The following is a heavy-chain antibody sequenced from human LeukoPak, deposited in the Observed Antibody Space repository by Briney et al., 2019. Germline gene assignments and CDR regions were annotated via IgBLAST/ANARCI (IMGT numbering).Heavy chain of an antibody. CDR2: ISSSSSYI. CDR1: GFTFSSYS. CDR3: AREELYGSGSYYNVDAFDI. V-gene: IGHV3-21*01. J-gene: IGHJ3*02. D-gene: IGHD3-10*01. Sequence: GGSLRLSCAASGFTFSSYSMNWVRQAPGKGLEWVSSISSSSSYIYYADSVKGRFTISRDNAKNSLYLQMNSLRAEDTAVYYCAREELYGSGSYYNVDAFDIWGQGTMVTVSS.